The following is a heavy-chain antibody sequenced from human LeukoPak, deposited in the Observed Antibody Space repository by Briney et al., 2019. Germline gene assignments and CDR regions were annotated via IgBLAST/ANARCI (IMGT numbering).Heavy chain of an antibody. CDR1: GYSISSGYY. Sequence: SETLSLTCAVSGYSISSGYYWGWIRQPPGKGLEWIGSIYRSGSTYYNPSLKSRVTISVDTSKNQFSLKLSSVTAADTAVYYCAREGGSAVAGYLFDYWGQGTLVTVSS. V-gene: IGHV4-38-2*02. CDR3: AREGGSAVAGYLFDY. J-gene: IGHJ4*02. D-gene: IGHD6-19*01. CDR2: IYRSGST.